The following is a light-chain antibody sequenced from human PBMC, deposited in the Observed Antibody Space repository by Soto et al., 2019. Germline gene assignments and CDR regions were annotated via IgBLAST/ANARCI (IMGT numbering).Light chain of an antibody. CDR3: QQYNRWPWT. CDR2: GAS. Sequence: EIVMTQSPATLSVSPGERATLSCRASQSVSSNLAWYQQKPGQAPRLLIYGASTRATGIPARFSGGGSGTLFTLTISSLQSEDFGIYYCQQYNRWPWTFGQGTKVDIK. CDR1: QSVSSN. J-gene: IGKJ1*01. V-gene: IGKV3-15*01.